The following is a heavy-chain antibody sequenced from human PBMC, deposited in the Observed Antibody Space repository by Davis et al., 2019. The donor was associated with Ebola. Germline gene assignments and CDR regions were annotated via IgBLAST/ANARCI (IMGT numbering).Heavy chain of an antibody. Sequence: ESLKISCAASGFTFTNYWMSWIRQPPGKGLEWIGYIYYSGSTNYNPSLKSRVTISVDRSKNQFSLKLSSVTAADTAVYYCARGPPSITMVRGHPRRGMDVWGQGTTVTVSS. CDR1: GFTFTNYW. V-gene: IGHV4-59*12. D-gene: IGHD3-10*01. CDR2: IYYSGST. J-gene: IGHJ6*02. CDR3: ARGPPSITMVRGHPRRGMDV.